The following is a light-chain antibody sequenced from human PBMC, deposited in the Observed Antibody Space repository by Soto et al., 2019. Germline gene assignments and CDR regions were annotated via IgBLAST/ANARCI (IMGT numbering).Light chain of an antibody. CDR3: SSNTNGTEALV. J-gene: IGLJ2*01. CDR2: DVN. V-gene: IGLV2-14*03. CDR1: TNDIGGYNH. Sequence: QSALTQPASVSGSPGQSITISCTGTTNDIGGYNHVSWYQQYPGKAPKLIIFDVNNRPSGVSNRFSGSKSANTASLTISGLQAEDEADYYCSSNTNGTEALVFGGGTKLTVL.